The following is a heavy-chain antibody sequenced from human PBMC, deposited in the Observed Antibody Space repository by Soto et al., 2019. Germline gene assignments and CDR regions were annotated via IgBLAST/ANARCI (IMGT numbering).Heavy chain of an antibody. J-gene: IGHJ6*02. Sequence: PGGSLRLSCAPSGFTFSSYVMHWVRQAPGKGLEWVAVVHYDGTKKYYADSVRGRFTISRDNSENILYLQMNNLRPDDTAVYFCARETSYDFWSGPQTMDVWGQGTTVTVSS. CDR2: VHYDGTKK. D-gene: IGHD3-3*01. V-gene: IGHV3-33*01. CDR1: GFTFSSYV. CDR3: ARETSYDFWSGPQTMDV.